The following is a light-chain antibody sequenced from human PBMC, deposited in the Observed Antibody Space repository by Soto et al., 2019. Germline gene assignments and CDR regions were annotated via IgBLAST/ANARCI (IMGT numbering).Light chain of an antibody. CDR1: SSDVGGYNY. CDR3: ASSTSDSLYV. CDR2: DVS. Sequence: QSALTQPRSVSGSPGQSVTISCTGTSSDVGGYNYVSWYQQHPGKAPKVMIYDVSKRPSGVPDRFSGSKSGNTASLTISALLAEDEADYFCASSTSDSLYVFGTGTKATVL. J-gene: IGLJ1*01. V-gene: IGLV2-11*01.